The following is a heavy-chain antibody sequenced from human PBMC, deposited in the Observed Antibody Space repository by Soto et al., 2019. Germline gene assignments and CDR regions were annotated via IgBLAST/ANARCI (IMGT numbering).Heavy chain of an antibody. CDR1: GYSFTYYH. CDR3: ARGHSTDCSNGVCSFFYNHEMDV. D-gene: IGHD2-8*01. Sequence: XSVKVSCKASGYSFTYYHIHWVRQAPGQVLEWLGRINPKSGGTSTAQKFQGWVTMTRDRSISTVYMELTRLRSDDTAVYFCARGHSTDCSNGVCSFFYNHEMDVWGQGTTVTVSS. V-gene: IGHV1-2*04. J-gene: IGHJ6*02. CDR2: INPKSGGT.